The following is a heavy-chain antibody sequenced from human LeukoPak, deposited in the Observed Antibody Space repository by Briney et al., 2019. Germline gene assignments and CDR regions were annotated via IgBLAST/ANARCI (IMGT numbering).Heavy chain of an antibody. V-gene: IGHV3-33*01. D-gene: IGHD2-21*02. CDR2: TWYDGSNK. Sequence: PGGSLRLSCAASGFTFSNYGMHWVRQAPGKGLEWVAATWYDGSNKYYADSVKGRFTISRDNSNNTLYLQMNSLRVEDTAVYYCARGAPLAYCGGDCSRLLDYWGQGTLVTVSA. CDR3: ARGAPLAYCGGDCSRLLDY. CDR1: GFTFSNYG. J-gene: IGHJ4*02.